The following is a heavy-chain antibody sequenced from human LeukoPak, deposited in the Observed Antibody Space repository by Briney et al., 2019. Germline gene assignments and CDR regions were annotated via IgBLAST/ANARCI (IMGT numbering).Heavy chain of an antibody. CDR1: DDSITIYY. D-gene: IGHD6-13*01. V-gene: IGHV4-59*01. CDR2: VYYTGST. Sequence: PSETLPLTCTVSDDSITIYYWSWVRQPPGKGLEWIGFVYYTGSTNYSPSLKSRVTISVDTSKNQFSLKLRSVTAADTAVYYCARISSSNWYNERGAFDVWGQGTMVTVSS. J-gene: IGHJ3*01. CDR3: ARISSSNWYNERGAFDV.